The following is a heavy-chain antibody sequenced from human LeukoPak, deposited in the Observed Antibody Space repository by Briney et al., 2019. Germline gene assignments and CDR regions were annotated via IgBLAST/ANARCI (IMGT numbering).Heavy chain of an antibody. J-gene: IGHJ6*02. Sequence: GGSLRPSCAASGITVNSTYISWVRQAPGKGLEWVSVAYSDGNTYYAGSVKGRFTISRDNSKNTLFLQMNSLRAEDTAVYYCARLFGSGWPGYFYYAMDVWGQGTTVAVSS. CDR1: GITVNSTY. D-gene: IGHD6-19*01. CDR2: AYSDGNT. V-gene: IGHV3-66*04. CDR3: ARLFGSGWPGYFYYAMDV.